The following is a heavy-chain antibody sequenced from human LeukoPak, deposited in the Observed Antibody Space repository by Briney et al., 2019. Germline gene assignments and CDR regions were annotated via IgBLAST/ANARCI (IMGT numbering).Heavy chain of an antibody. Sequence: GGSLRLPCAASGFTFSSYAMHWVRQAPGKGLEWVAVISYDGSNKYYADSVKGRFTISRDNSKNTLYLQMNSLRAEDTAVYYCARGGDYGDYWGQGTLVTVSS. CDR2: ISYDGSNK. J-gene: IGHJ4*02. V-gene: IGHV3-30*01. CDR3: ARGGDYGDY. CDR1: GFTFSSYA.